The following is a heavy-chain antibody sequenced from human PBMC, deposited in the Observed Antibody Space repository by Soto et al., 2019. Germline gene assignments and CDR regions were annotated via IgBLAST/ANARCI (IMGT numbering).Heavy chain of an antibody. CDR2: ISSSGITT. Sequence: EVQLVESGGGFVQSGGSLRLSCAASGFTFRNYEMNWVRKAPGKGLEWVSYISSSGITTYYADFAAGRFTISRDNAKESLYLHLNSLRVEDTAVYYCARYGTRADWWGLGTQVTVSS. V-gene: IGHV3-48*03. CDR1: GFTFRNYE. D-gene: IGHD1-1*01. CDR3: ARYGTRADW. J-gene: IGHJ4*02.